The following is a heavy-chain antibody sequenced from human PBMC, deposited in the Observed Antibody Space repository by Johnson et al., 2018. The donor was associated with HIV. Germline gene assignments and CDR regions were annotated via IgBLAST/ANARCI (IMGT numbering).Heavy chain of an antibody. V-gene: IGHV3-9*01. Sequence: QLVESGGGLVQPGGSLRLSCAASGFTFSSYAMHWVRQAPGKGLEWVSGISWNSGSIGYADSVKGRFTISRDNAKNSLYLQMNSLRAEDTALYYCAKDIRGSLGAFDIWGQGTMVTVSS. J-gene: IGHJ3*02. CDR2: ISWNSGSI. CDR1: GFTFSSYA. CDR3: AKDIRGSLGAFDI. D-gene: IGHD1-26*01.